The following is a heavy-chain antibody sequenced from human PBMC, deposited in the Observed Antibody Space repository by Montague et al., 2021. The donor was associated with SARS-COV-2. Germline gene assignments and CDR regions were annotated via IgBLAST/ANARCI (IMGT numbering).Heavy chain of an antibody. CDR1: GGSFSNYY. V-gene: IGHV4-34*01. J-gene: IGHJ3*02. D-gene: IGHD2-2*01. Sequence: SETLSLTCAISGGSFSNYYWSWIRHLPGKGLVWIVEVNQSGTTIYDPSVKSGVTISEDTSKNQFYLRLNSVTAADTAVYYCARGRRTVVVPGAGPAGRAFDIWGQGTMVTVSS. CDR3: ARGRRTVVVPGAGPAGRAFDI. CDR2: VNQSGTT.